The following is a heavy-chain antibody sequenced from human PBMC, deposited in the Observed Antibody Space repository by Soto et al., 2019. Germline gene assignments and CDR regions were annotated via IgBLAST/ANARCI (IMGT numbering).Heavy chain of an antibody. CDR3: ARVRQPVFDCFDY. J-gene: IGHJ4*02. CDR2: ISPNTGGT. V-gene: IGHV1-2*02. Sequence: QVQLVQSGAEVKKPGASVKVSCKTSGYAFTGFYIHWVRQAPGQGLEWMGWISPNTGGTSYAQKFQGRVTMTRDTSISTSYMELTRLRSDDTAVFYCARVRQPVFDCFDYWGQGTLVTVSS. CDR1: GYAFTGFY. D-gene: IGHD3-3*01.